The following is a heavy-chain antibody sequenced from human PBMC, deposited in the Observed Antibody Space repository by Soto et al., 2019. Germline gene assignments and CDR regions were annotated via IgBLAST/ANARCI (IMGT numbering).Heavy chain of an antibody. CDR3: VKEWTPRRAFDY. V-gene: IGHV3-21*04. CDR2: ISISSSDR. Sequence: GGSLRLSCAASGFTLRTYTMNWVRQAPGKGLEWVSSISISSSDRYYADSVRGRFTISRDNAKNTLYLQMNSLRVEDTAKYYCVKEWTPRRAFDYWGQGTPVTVSS. J-gene: IGHJ4*02. CDR1: GFTLRTYT. D-gene: IGHD5-12*01.